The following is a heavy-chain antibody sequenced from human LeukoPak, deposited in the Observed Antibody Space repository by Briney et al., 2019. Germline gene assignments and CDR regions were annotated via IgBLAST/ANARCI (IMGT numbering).Heavy chain of an antibody. Sequence: PGGSLRLSCAASGFTVSSNYMSWVRQAPGKGLEWVSVIYSSGSTYYADSVKGRFTISRDNSKNTLYLQMNSLRAEDTAVYYCARDLVVPAAMLHYYYYYGMDVWGQGTTVTVSS. J-gene: IGHJ6*02. D-gene: IGHD2-2*01. CDR1: GFTVSSNY. V-gene: IGHV3-66*01. CDR2: IYSSGST. CDR3: ARDLVVPAAMLHYYYYYGMDV.